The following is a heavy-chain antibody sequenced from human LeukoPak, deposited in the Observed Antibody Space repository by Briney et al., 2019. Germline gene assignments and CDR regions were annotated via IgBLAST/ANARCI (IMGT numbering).Heavy chain of an antibody. V-gene: IGHV1-18*04. D-gene: IGHD3-9*01. CDR2: ISGYSGNT. J-gene: IGHJ4*02. Sequence: VASVKVSCKASGHTFTSYGISWVRQAPGQGLEWMGWISGYSGNTNYAQKLQGRVTMTTDTSTSTAYMELRSLRSGDTAVYYCARYDILTGYSQLDYWGQGTLVTVSS. CDR1: GHTFTSYG. CDR3: ARYDILTGYSQLDY.